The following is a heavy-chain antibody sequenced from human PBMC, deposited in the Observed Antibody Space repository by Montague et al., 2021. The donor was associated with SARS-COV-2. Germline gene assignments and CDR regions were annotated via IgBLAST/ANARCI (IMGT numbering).Heavy chain of an antibody. CDR2: ISSSGSTI. V-gene: IGHV3-48*03. D-gene: IGHD6-19*01. CDR1: GFTFSSYE. J-gene: IGHJ6*03. CDR3: ARGLSIAVAGTLFPDYYYYMDV. Sequence: SLRLSCAASGFTFSSYEMNWVRQAPGKGLEWVSYISSSGSTIYYADSVKGRFTISRDNAKNSLYLQMNSLRAEDTAVYYCARGLSIAVAGTLFPDYYYYMDVWGKGTTVTASS.